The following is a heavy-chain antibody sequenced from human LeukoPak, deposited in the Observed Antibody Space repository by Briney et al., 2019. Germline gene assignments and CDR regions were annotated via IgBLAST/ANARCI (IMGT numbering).Heavy chain of an antibody. D-gene: IGHD3-22*01. V-gene: IGHV4-31*03. CDR3: ARESRTHYYDSSGYQYFDY. CDR2: IYYSGST. Sequence: SQTLSLTCTVSGGSISSGGYYWSWIRQHPGKGLEWIGYIYYSGSTYYNPSLKSRVTISVDTSKNQFSLKLSSVTVADTAVYYCARESRTHYYDSSGYQYFDYWGQGTLVTVSS. J-gene: IGHJ4*02. CDR1: GGSISSGGYY.